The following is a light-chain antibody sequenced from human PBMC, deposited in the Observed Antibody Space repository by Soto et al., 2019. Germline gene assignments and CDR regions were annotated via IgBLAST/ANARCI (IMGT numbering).Light chain of an antibody. J-gene: IGKJ4*01. CDR1: QSVTSS. CDR3: QQRSAWPT. CDR2: DVS. Sequence: IVMTQSPATLSLSPGDTATLSCRASQSVTSSLAWFQQTPGQAPKLLIYDVSRRATAITARFSGSESGTDITLNVGSLEPEDVAVYYCQQRSAWPTLGEGIQVE. V-gene: IGKV3-11*01.